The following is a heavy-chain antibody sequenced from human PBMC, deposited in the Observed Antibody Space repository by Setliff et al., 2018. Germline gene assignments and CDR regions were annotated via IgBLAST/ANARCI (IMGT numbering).Heavy chain of an antibody. CDR2: INHSGST. CDR3: ARGGGYNSVSYQGGYYYMDV. V-gene: IGHV4-39*07. CDR1: GASLSSGTYY. Sequence: SETLSLTCTVSGASLSSGTYYWGWIRQTPGKGLEWIGKINHSGSTILNPSLKGRVTMSVYTSKSQFSLTLTSVTAADTAVYYCARGGGYNSVSYQGGYYYMDVWGKGTTVTVSS. J-gene: IGHJ6*03. D-gene: IGHD6-19*01.